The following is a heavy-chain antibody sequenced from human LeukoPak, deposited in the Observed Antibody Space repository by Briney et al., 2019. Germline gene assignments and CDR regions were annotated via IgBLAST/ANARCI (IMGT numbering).Heavy chain of an antibody. CDR2: IYNTGSA. CDR3: ARDVFFRAHNWFDP. D-gene: IGHD2/OR15-2a*01. J-gene: IGHJ5*02. CDR1: SASISSHY. Sequence: SETLSLTCNVSSASISSHYWNWIRQPAGKGLEWIGRIYNTGSANYNPSLKSRVTMSLDTSRNQISLKLTSVTAADTAVYYCARDVFFRAHNWFDPWGQGTLVTVSS. V-gene: IGHV4-4*07.